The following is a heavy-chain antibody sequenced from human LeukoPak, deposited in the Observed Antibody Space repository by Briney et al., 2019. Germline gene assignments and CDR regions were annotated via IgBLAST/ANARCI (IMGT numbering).Heavy chain of an antibody. CDR3: ARGADGYNNYYFDY. CDR1: GDSVSSNSAA. CDR2: TYYKSNWFN. J-gene: IGHJ4*02. D-gene: IGHD3-10*01. Sequence: SQTLSLTCAISGDSVSSNSAAWNSIRQSPSRGLEWQGRTYYKSNWFNDYAISVRSRITINPDTSKNQFSLRLNSVTPEDTAVYYCARGADGYNNYYFDYWGQGTLVTVSS. V-gene: IGHV6-1*01.